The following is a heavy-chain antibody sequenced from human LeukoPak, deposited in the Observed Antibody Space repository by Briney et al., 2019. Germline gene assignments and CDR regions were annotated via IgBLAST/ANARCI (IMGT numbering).Heavy chain of an antibody. J-gene: IGHJ3*02. D-gene: IGHD6-13*01. Sequence: PGGSLRLSCAASGFTFSSYSMNWVRQAPGKGLEWVSSISSSSSYIYYADSVKGRFTISRDNAKNSLYLQMNSLRAEDTAVYYCARDSSSWNDAFDIWGQGTMVTVSS. CDR3: ARDSSSWNDAFDI. CDR2: ISSSSSYI. V-gene: IGHV3-21*01. CDR1: GFTFSSYS.